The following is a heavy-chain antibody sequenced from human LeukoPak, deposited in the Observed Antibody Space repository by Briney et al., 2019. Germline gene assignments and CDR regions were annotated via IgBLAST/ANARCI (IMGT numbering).Heavy chain of an antibody. D-gene: IGHD3-22*01. Sequence: GGSLRLSCAASGFTFSSYWMHWVRQAPGKGLVWVSRINSDGSSTSYADSVEGRFTISRDNAKNTLYLQMNSLKTEDTAVYYCTTDKYYYDSSGYYFILDYWGQGTLVTVSS. J-gene: IGHJ4*02. CDR1: GFTFSSYW. CDR3: TTDKYYYDSSGYYFILDY. V-gene: IGHV3-74*01. CDR2: INSDGSST.